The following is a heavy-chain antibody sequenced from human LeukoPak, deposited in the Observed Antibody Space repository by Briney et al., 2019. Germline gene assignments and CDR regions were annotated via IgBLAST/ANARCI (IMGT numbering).Heavy chain of an antibody. CDR1: GFTFSDYY. J-gene: IGHJ4*02. V-gene: IGHV3-11*04. D-gene: IGHD2-8*01. CDR3: ARARRMLYEYTYFDY. Sequence: GGSLRLSCAASGFTFSDYYMSWIRQAPGKGLEWVSYISSSGSTIYYADSVKGRFTISRDNAKNSLYLQMNSLRAEDTAVYYCARARRMLYEYTYFDYWGQGTLVTVFS. CDR2: ISSSGSTI.